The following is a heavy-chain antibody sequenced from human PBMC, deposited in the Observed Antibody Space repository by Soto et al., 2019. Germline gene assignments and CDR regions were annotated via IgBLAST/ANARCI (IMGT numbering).Heavy chain of an antibody. CDR2: IIPIFRST. Sequence: QVQLVQSGAEVKKPGSSVKVSCKASGGTFNSYALTWVRQAPGHGLEWMGGIIPIFRSTNYAQKFQSRVTITARRFTRAAYIELRGLRSVDTAVYYCAGVLLPPYGSGSGSLYWHFDLWGCGTLVTVSS. J-gene: IGHJ2*01. CDR1: GGTFNSYA. D-gene: IGHD6-19*01. V-gene: IGHV1-69*06. CDR3: AGVLLPPYGSGSGSLYWHFDL.